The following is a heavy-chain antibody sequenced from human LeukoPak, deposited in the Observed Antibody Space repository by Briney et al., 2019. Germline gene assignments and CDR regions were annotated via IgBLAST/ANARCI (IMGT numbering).Heavy chain of an antibody. Sequence: GGSLRLSCAASRFTFSSYWMHWVRQAPGKGLVWVSRINSEGSSTSYADSVKGRFTISRDNAKNTLYLQMNSLRAEDTAVYYCARDPYDFWSGYLGGDAFDIWGQGTMVTVSS. CDR3: ARDPYDFWSGYLGGDAFDI. CDR2: INSEGSST. D-gene: IGHD3-3*01. V-gene: IGHV3-74*01. CDR1: RFTFSSYW. J-gene: IGHJ3*02.